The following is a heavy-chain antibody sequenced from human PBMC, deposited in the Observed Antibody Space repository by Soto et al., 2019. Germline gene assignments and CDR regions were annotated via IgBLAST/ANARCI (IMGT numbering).Heavy chain of an antibody. CDR2: SNHSGST. Sequence: QVHLQQWGAGLLKPSETLSLTCAVYGGSFSGYYWSWIRQPPGKGLEWIGESNHSGSTNYNPSLKRRFTISADKSKNQFTLNLSSVTATDTAVYYCASSGYWLIVTTVPYYFYYWGQGTLVTVSS. V-gene: IGHV4-34*01. D-gene: IGHD4-17*01. J-gene: IGHJ4*02. CDR1: GGSFSGYY. CDR3: ASSGYWLIVTTVPYYFYY.